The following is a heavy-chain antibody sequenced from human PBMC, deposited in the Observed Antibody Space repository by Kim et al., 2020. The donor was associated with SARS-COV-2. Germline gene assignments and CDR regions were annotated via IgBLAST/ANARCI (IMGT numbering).Heavy chain of an antibody. CDR2: INHSGST. CDR1: GGSFSGYY. Sequence: SETLSLTCAVYGGSFSGYYWSWIRQPPGKGLEWIGEINHSGSTNYNPSLKSRVTISVDTSKNQFSLKLSSVTAADTAVYYCARGRSVLLWFGEQGAFDIWGQGKMVTVSS. CDR3: ARGRSVLLWFGEQGAFDI. J-gene: IGHJ3*02. D-gene: IGHD3-10*01. V-gene: IGHV4-34*01.